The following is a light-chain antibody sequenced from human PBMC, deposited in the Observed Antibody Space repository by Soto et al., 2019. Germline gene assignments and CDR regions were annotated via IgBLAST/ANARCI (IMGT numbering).Light chain of an antibody. Sequence: SVLTQPASVSGSPGQSITISCTGTSSDVGGYNYVSWYQQHPGKAPKFMIYDVSNRPSGVSNRFSGSKSGNTASLTISGLQAEDEADYYCSSYTTSNTRQIVFGTGTQVPVL. CDR3: SSYTTSNTRQIV. CDR2: DVS. CDR1: SSDVGGYNY. J-gene: IGLJ1*01. V-gene: IGLV2-14*01.